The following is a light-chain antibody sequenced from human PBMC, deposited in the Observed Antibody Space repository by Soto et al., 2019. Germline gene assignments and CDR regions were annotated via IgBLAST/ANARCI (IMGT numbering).Light chain of an antibody. V-gene: IGLV1-40*01. CDR2: GNS. J-gene: IGLJ1*01. Sequence: QSVLTQPPSVSGAPGQRVTISCTGSSSNIGAGYDVHWYHQFPGTASKLLIYGNSNRPSGVPDRFSGSKSGTSASLAITGLQAEDEADYYCQSYDSSLSGYVFGTGTKVTVL. CDR1: SSNIGAGYD. CDR3: QSYDSSLSGYV.